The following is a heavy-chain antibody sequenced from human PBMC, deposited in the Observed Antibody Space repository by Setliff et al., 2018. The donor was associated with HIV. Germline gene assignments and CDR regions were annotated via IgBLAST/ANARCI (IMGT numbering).Heavy chain of an antibody. J-gene: IGHJ6*02. CDR2: IDLDGSEK. Sequence: GGSLRLSCLASGFTFSSYSMHWVRQAPGQGLEWVANIDLDGSEKNYVESVKGRFTISRDNAENSLYLQMNSLRADVTATYYCARKLRPGHGVDVWGQGTTVTVSS. D-gene: IGHD3-10*01. V-gene: IGHV3-7*01. CDR1: GFTFSSYS. CDR3: ARKLRPGHGVDV.